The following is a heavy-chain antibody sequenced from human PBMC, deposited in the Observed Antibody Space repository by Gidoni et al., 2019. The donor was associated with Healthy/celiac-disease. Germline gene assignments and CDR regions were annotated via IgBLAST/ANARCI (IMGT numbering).Heavy chain of an antibody. J-gene: IGHJ3*02. CDR2: TYYRSKWYN. Sequence: QVQLQQSGPGLVKPSQTLSLTCAISGDSVSSNSAAWNWIRQSPSRGLEWLGRTYYRSKWYNDYAVSVKSRITINPDTSKNQFSLQLNSVTPEDTAVYYCARVGDYDSSGYYFNHDAFDIWGQGTMVTVSS. V-gene: IGHV6-1*01. CDR1: GDSVSSNSAA. D-gene: IGHD3-22*01. CDR3: ARVGDYDSSGYYFNHDAFDI.